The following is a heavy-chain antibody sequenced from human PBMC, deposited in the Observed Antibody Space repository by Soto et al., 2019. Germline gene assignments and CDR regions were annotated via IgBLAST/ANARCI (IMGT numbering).Heavy chain of an antibody. Sequence: SETLSLTCTVSGGSISSGGYYWSWIRQHPGKGLEWIGYIYYSGSTYYNPSLKSRVTISVDTSKNQFSLKLSSVTAADTAVYYCASGKTGTTLSYYSYYGMDVWGQGTTVTVSS. J-gene: IGHJ6*02. D-gene: IGHD1-1*01. CDR2: IYYSGST. CDR3: ASGKTGTTLSYYSYYGMDV. V-gene: IGHV4-31*03. CDR1: GGSISSGGYY.